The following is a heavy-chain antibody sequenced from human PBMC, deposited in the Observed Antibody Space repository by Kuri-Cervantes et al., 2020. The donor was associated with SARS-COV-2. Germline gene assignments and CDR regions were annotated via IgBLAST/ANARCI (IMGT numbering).Heavy chain of an antibody. V-gene: IGHV3-48*01. J-gene: IGHJ4*02. CDR3: ARDPVHYGSGIKTLVDY. Sequence: GGSLRLSCAASGFTFSSYCMNWVRQAQGKGLEWVSYISSSSSAIYYADSVKGRFTISRDKAKNSLYLQMNSLRAEDTAVYYCARDPVHYGSGIKTLVDYWGQGTLVTVSS. CDR1: GFTFSSYC. CDR2: ISSSSSAI. D-gene: IGHD3-10*01.